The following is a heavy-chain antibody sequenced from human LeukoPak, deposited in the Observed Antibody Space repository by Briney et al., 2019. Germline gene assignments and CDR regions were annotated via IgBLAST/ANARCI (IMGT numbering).Heavy chain of an antibody. CDR2: IRYDGSNK. Sequence: GGSLRLSCAASGFTFSSYGMHWVRQAPGKGLEWVAFIRYDGSNKYYADSVKGRFTISRDNSKNTLYLQMNSLRAEDTAVYYWAKDWYYYDSGGYYAVYYYYYMDVWGKGTTVTVSS. V-gene: IGHV3-30*02. CDR3: AKDWYYYDSGGYYAVYYYYYMDV. CDR1: GFTFSSYG. J-gene: IGHJ6*03. D-gene: IGHD3-22*01.